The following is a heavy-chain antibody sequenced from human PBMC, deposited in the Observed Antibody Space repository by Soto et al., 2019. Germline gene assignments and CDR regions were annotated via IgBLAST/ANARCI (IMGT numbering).Heavy chain of an antibody. CDR3: VHGTLGSYGHVYFDY. V-gene: IGHV2-5*02. D-gene: IGHD5-18*01. CDR1: GFSVSSNGAR. CDR2: IYWDDDK. J-gene: IGHJ4*02. Sequence: QITLKESGPPLVKPTQTLTLTCSLSGFSVSSNGARVGWIRQPPGKALEWLALIYWDDDKKYNPSLTSRLTITKDTSENQVVLTVTDVDPADTATYYCVHGTLGSYGHVYFDYLGQGALVTVSS.